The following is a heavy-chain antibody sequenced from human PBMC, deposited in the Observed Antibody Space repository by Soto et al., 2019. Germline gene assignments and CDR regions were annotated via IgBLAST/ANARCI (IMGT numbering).Heavy chain of an antibody. V-gene: IGHV4-31*02. CDR3: ARVNPIWDYYDSSGYYYILDY. CDR1: GGSISSGGYY. D-gene: IGHD3-22*01. Sequence: PSETLSLTCTVSGGSISSGGYYWSWIRQHPGKGLEWIGYIYYSGSTYYNPSLKSRVTISVDTSKNQFSLKLSSVTAADTAVYYCARVNPIWDYYDSSGYYYILDYWGQGTLVTVSS. J-gene: IGHJ4*02. CDR2: IYYSGST.